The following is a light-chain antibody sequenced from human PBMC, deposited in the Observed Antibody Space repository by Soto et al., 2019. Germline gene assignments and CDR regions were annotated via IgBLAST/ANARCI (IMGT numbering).Light chain of an antibody. CDR3: QKYNNWPWK. CDR2: GAP. CDR1: QSISDT. V-gene: IGKV3-15*01. Sequence: EIVMTHSPVTLSVSPGARATLSSRASQSISDTLAWYQQKPGQAPRLLIHGAPTRAPGFPARFSGSGSGTDFTLTISSLQSEDFAVYYCQKYNNWPWKCGQGNTGDIK. J-gene: IGKJ1*01.